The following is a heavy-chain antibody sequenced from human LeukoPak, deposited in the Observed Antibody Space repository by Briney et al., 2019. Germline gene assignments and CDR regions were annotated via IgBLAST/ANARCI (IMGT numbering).Heavy chain of an antibody. J-gene: IGHJ4*02. V-gene: IGHV4-30-2*01. CDR1: GGSISSGGYS. CDR3: ARDVSYFDY. Sequence: PSETLSLTCAVSGGSISSGGYSWSWIRQPPGKGLEWIGYIYHSGSTYYNPSLKSRVTISVDRSKNQFSLKLSSVTAADTAVYYCARDVSYFDYWGQGTLVTVSS. CDR2: IYHSGST.